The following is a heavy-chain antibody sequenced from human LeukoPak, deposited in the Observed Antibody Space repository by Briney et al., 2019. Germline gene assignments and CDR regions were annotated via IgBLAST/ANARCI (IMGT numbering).Heavy chain of an antibody. J-gene: IGHJ4*02. CDR3: AKIPQVAIFSVPNFDY. CDR1: GGSISSSSYY. Sequence: SETLSLTCTVSGGSISSSSYYWGWIRQPPGKGLEQIGSIYYSGSTYYNPSLKSRVTISVDTSKNQFSLKLSSVTAADTAVYYCAKIPQVAIFSVPNFDYWGQGTLVTVSS. V-gene: IGHV4-39*01. D-gene: IGHD3-3*01. CDR2: IYYSGST.